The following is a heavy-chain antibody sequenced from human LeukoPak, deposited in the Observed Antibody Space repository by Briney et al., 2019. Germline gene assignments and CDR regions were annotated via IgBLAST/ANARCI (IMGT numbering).Heavy chain of an antibody. Sequence: GASVKVSFKASGYTFTGYYMHWVRQAPGQGLEWMGWINPNSGGTNYAQKFQGRVTMTRDTSISTAYMELSRLRSDDTAVYYCATQNPYYYDSSGYYYWGQGTLVTVSS. D-gene: IGHD3-22*01. CDR1: GYTFTGYY. V-gene: IGHV1-2*02. J-gene: IGHJ4*02. CDR3: ATQNPYYYDSSGYYY. CDR2: INPNSGGT.